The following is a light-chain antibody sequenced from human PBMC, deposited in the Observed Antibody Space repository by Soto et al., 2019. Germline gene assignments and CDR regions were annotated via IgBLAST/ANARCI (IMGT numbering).Light chain of an antibody. CDR2: DDS. CDR3: SSYTTSNTSQIV. V-gene: IGLV2-14*03. Sequence: QSLVTQPHSVSESPAQANTISCTQNNNHVHGYNYDTCYQHHPAKAPKLIIFDDSPRHSGVSNRFSASNAGTTASLATFGLQLEDEADYYWSSYTTSNTSQIVFGTGMKITVL. CDR1: NNHVHGYNY. J-gene: IGLJ1*01.